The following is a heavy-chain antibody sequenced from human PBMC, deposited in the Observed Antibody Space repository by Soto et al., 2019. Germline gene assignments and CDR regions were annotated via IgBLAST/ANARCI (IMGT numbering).Heavy chain of an antibody. CDR3: ARSVAVPGAHIDY. Sequence: PSETLSLTCSVSGGSIIGSYWSWSRQSPGKGLEWLGYVYCTGSTNYSPSLRSRVSISVDTSKNEFSLRLSSVTAADTAVYFCARSVAVPGAHIDYWGQGTQVTVSS. V-gene: IGHV4-59*01. CDR1: GGSIIGSY. J-gene: IGHJ4*02. D-gene: IGHD6-19*01. CDR2: VYCTGST.